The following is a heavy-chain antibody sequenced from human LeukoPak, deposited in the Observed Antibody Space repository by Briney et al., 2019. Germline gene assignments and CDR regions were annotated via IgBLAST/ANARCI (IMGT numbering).Heavy chain of an antibody. CDR3: AKEDSSGYYPTYFDY. D-gene: IGHD3-22*01. J-gene: IGHJ4*02. CDR2: IRYDGSNK. CDR1: AFTFSSYG. V-gene: IGHV3-30*02. Sequence: GGSLRLSCAAYAFTFSSYGMHWVPQAPGKGLGWVAFIRYDGSNKYYADSVKGRFTISRDNSKNTLYLQMNSLRAEDTAVYYCAKEDSSGYYPTYFDYWGEGTLVTVSS.